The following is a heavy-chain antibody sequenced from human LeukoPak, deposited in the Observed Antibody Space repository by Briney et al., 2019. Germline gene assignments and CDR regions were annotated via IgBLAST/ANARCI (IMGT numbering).Heavy chain of an antibody. CDR1: GGTFSSYA. Sequence: GSSVKVSCKASGGTFSSYAISWVRQAPGQGLEWMGGIIPIFGTANYAQKFQGRVTITADESTSTAYMELSSLRSEDTAVYYCARESKYYDILAGLSYFDYWGQGTLVTVSS. D-gene: IGHD3-9*01. CDR3: ARESKYYDILAGLSYFDY. V-gene: IGHV1-69*01. J-gene: IGHJ4*02. CDR2: IIPIFGTA.